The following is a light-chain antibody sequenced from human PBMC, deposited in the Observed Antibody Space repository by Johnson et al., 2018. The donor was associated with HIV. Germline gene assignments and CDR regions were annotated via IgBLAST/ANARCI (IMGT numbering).Light chain of an antibody. CDR1: NSNIGNNY. V-gene: IGLV1-51*02. CDR3: GTWDSSLSAVYV. Sequence: QSVLTQPPSVSAAPGQKVTISCSGSNSNIGNNYVSWYQQLPGTAPKLLIYENNKRPSGIPDRFSGSKSGTSATLGITGLQTGDEADYYCGTWDSSLSAVYVFGTGTKVTVL. CDR2: ENN. J-gene: IGLJ1*01.